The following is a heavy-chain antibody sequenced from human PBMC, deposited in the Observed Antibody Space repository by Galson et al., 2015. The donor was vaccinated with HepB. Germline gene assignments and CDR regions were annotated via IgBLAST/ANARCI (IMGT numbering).Heavy chain of an antibody. CDR1: GFTFSSYG. Sequence: SLRLSCAASGFTFSSYGMHWVRQAPGKGLEWVAVIWYDGSNKYYADSVKGRFTISRDNSKNTLYLQMNSLRAEDTAVYYCARDPLGGYSYSGSYFDYWGQGTLVTVSS. D-gene: IGHD5-18*01. V-gene: IGHV3-33*01. CDR3: ARDPLGGYSYSGSYFDY. J-gene: IGHJ4*02. CDR2: IWYDGSNK.